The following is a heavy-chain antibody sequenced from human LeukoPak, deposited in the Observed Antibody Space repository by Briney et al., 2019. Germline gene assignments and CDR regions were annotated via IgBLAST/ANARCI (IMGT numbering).Heavy chain of an antibody. Sequence: GGSLRLSCAASGFTFSNCSMTWVRQAPGKGLEWVSGISGSGGATYYADSVKGRFTISRDNSENTVYLQMNSLRVEDTAIYYCAKDRSSGGSCSNYWGRGTQVTVSS. CDR1: GFTFSNCS. CDR3: AKDRSSGGSCSNY. D-gene: IGHD2-15*01. CDR2: ISGSGGAT. V-gene: IGHV3-23*01. J-gene: IGHJ4*02.